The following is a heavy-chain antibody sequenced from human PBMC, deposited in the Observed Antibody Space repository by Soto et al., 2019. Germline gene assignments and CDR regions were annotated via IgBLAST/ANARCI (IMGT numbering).Heavy chain of an antibody. Sequence: ASVKVSCKASGGTFSSYAISWVRQAPGQGLEWMGGIIPIFGTANYAQKFQGRVTITGDKSASTAYMELSSLRSEDTAVYYCARDQWELLTLEDYYYYGMDVWGQGTTVTVSS. V-gene: IGHV1-69*06. D-gene: IGHD1-26*01. CDR2: IIPIFGTA. CDR1: GGTFSSYA. CDR3: ARDQWELLTLEDYYYYGMDV. J-gene: IGHJ6*02.